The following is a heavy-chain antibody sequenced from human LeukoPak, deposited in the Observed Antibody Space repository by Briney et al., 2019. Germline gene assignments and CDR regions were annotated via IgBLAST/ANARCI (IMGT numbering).Heavy chain of an antibody. Sequence: AGSLRLSCAASGLIFSKYWMTWVRQAQGKGLEWVASIKPDGSEKYYLDSVKGRFTISRDNARDSLYLQMNSLRDDDTSVYFCARDASALYWGRGTLVTVSS. D-gene: IGHD6-19*01. CDR1: GLIFSKYW. CDR2: IKPDGSEK. V-gene: IGHV3-7*01. CDR3: ARDASALY. J-gene: IGHJ4*02.